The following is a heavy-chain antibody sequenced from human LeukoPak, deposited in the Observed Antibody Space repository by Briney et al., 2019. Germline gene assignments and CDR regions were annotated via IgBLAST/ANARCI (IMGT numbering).Heavy chain of an antibody. CDR2: ISSSGSTI. D-gene: IGHD3-22*01. J-gene: IGHJ4*02. Sequence: KSGGSLRLSCAASGFTFSDYYMSWIRQAPGKGLEWVSYISSSGSTIYYADSVKGRFTISRGNAKNSVYLQMNSLRAEDTAVYYCAREIYYDSSGYYYRYYFDYWGQGTLVTVSS. CDR3: AREIYYDSSGYYYRYYFDY. V-gene: IGHV3-11*01. CDR1: GFTFSDYY.